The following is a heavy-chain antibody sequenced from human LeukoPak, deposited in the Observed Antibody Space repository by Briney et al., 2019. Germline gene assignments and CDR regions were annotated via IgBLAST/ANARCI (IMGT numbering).Heavy chain of an antibody. J-gene: IGHJ4*02. CDR3: AREVEREAAGH. CDR2: INAGNGNT. V-gene: IGHV1-3*01. CDR1: GYTFTSYA. D-gene: IGHD1-26*01. Sequence: ASVKVSCNASGYTFTSYAMHWVRQAPAQRLEWMGWINAGNGNTKYSQKFQGRVTITRDTSASTAYMELSSLRSEDTAVYYCAREVEREAAGHWGQGTLVTVSS.